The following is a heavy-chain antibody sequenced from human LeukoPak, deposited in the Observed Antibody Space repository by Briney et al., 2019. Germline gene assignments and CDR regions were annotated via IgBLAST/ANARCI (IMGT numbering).Heavy chain of an antibody. D-gene: IGHD5-18*01. CDR2: IYHSGST. V-gene: IGHV4-30-2*01. Sequence: SETLSLTCAVSGGSISSGGYSWSWLRQPPGKGLEWIGYIYHSGSTYYNPSLKSRVTISVDTSKNQLSLKLSSVTAADTAVYYCARGGYSYGDDYWGQGTLVTVSS. CDR1: GGSISSGGYS. J-gene: IGHJ4*02. CDR3: ARGGYSYGDDY.